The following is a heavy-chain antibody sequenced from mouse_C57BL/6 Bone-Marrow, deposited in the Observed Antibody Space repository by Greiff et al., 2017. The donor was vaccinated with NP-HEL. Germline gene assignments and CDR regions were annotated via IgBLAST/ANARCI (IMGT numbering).Heavy chain of an antibody. J-gene: IGHJ2*01. Sequence: EVQLQQSVAELVRPGASVKLSCTASGFNIKDSYMHWVKQRPEQGLEWIGRIDPENGDTKYAPKFQGKATITADTSSNTAYLQLSSLTSEDTAIYYCARADYSNNYFDYWGQGTTLTVSS. CDR1: GFNIKDSY. D-gene: IGHD2-5*01. CDR3: ARADYSNNYFDY. V-gene: IGHV14-3*01. CDR2: IDPENGDT.